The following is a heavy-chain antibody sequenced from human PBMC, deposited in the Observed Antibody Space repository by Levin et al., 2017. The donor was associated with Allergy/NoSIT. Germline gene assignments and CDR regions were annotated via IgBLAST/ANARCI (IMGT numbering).Heavy chain of an antibody. CDR3: AKEKEETGIHRPGMFDY. CDR2: IIPILGIA. CDR1: GGTFSSYT. J-gene: IGHJ4*02. Sequence: ASVKVSCKASGGTFSSYTINWMRQAPGQGLEWMGRIIPILGIANNAQKFQGRVTITADKSTSTAYMELSSLRSDDTAVYYCAKEKEETGIHRPGMFDYWGQGTLVTVSS. V-gene: IGHV1-69*04.